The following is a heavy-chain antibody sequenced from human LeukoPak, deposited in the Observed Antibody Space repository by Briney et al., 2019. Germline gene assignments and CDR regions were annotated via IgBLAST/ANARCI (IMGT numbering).Heavy chain of an antibody. Sequence: PVKVSCKASGGTFSSYAISWVRQAPGQGLEWMGRIIPILGIANYAQKFQGRVTITADKSTSTAYMELSSLRSEDTAVYYCAREAVVVTAAAGYFDYWGQGTLVTVSS. J-gene: IGHJ4*02. CDR3: AREAVVVTAAAGYFDY. D-gene: IGHD2-21*02. CDR1: GGTFSSYA. CDR2: IIPILGIA. V-gene: IGHV1-69*04.